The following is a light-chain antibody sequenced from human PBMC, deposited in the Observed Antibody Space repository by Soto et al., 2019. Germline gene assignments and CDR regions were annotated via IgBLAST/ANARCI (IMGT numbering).Light chain of an antibody. CDR3: CSFAGDPYV. CDR2: DVH. CDR1: CSDVGGYDY. Sequence: QSALTQPRSVSASPGQSVAISCTETCSDVGGYDYVSWYQQHPGKAPKLMIYDVHKRPSGVPDRFSGSKSGNTASLTISGLQAEDEADYYCCSFAGDPYVFGTGTKVTVL. V-gene: IGLV2-11*01. J-gene: IGLJ1*01.